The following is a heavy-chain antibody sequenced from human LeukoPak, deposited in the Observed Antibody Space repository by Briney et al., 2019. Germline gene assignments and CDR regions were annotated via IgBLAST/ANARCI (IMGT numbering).Heavy chain of an antibody. V-gene: IGHV3-11*04. CDR3: GRGHWGLDY. Sequence: PSETLSLTCTVSGGSINNYYWSWIRQAPGKGLEWVAFIDKSGGTTYYADSVKGRFTISRDNAKSSLYLEMNSLRAEDTAVYYCGRGHWGLDYWGQGTLVTVSS. D-gene: IGHD7-27*01. J-gene: IGHJ4*02. CDR2: IDKSGGTT. CDR1: GGSINNYY.